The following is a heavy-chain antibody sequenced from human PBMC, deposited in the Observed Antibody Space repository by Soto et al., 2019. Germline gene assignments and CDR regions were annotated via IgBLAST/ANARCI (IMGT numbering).Heavy chain of an antibody. J-gene: IGHJ3*02. D-gene: IGHD3-22*01. Sequence: GGSLRLSCAASGFTFSIYWMSSVRQAPGKGLEWVANIKPDGSEKWYVDSVKGRFTISRDNAKNSLYLQMNSLRVEDTAVYYCARGDYYDTSGPFSDAFDIWGQGTMVTVSS. CDR2: IKPDGSEK. V-gene: IGHV3-7*04. CDR1: GFTFSIYW. CDR3: ARGDYYDTSGPFSDAFDI.